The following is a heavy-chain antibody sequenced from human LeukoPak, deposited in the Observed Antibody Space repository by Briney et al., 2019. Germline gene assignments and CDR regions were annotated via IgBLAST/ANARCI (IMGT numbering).Heavy chain of an antibody. Sequence: GESLKISCKGSGYIFPNHWIGWVRQKTGKGLEWTGIIYPGDSSAGYSPSFQGQVTMSADRSISTAYLQWSSLKASDTAIYYCARPATITTGFDYWGQGTLVTVSS. V-gene: IGHV5-51*01. CDR1: GYIFPNHW. D-gene: IGHD5-24*01. CDR2: IYPGDSSA. J-gene: IGHJ4*02. CDR3: ARPATITTGFDY.